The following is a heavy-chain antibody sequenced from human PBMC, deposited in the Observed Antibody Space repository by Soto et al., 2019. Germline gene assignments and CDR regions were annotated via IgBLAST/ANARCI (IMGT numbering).Heavy chain of an antibody. V-gene: IGHV4-30-2*01. Sequence: SETLSLTCTVSGVSVTSGGNSWTWIRRPPGKGLEWVGYIYHSGTTYYNPSLKSRVSISIDRSRNQFSLNLNSVTAVDTAMPLFDYWGQGTLVTVSS. CDR3: DY. J-gene: IGHJ4*02. D-gene: IGHD2-2*01. CDR1: GVSVTSGGNS. CDR2: IYHSGTT.